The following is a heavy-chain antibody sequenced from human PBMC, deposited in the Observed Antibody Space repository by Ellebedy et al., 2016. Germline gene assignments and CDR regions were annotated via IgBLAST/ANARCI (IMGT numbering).Heavy chain of an antibody. CDR3: AKGGSAGWYWYYFDS. Sequence: GESLKISXAASGFTFSSFGMNWVRQAPGKGLEWVAVISHDGTNKYYADSVKGRFTISRDNSKNTLFVEINSLRAEDTAVYYCAKGGSAGWYWYYFDSWGQGTLVTVSS. CDR2: ISHDGTNK. V-gene: IGHV3-30*18. CDR1: GFTFSSFG. J-gene: IGHJ4*02. D-gene: IGHD6-19*01.